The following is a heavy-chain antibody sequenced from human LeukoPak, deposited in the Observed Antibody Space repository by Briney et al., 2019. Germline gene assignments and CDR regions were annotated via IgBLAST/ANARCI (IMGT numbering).Heavy chain of an antibody. CDR2: IYYSGST. Sequence: SEXLSLTCTVSGGSISSYYWSWVRQPPGKGLEGMGYIYYSGSTNYKPSLRSRGNISVDKTKNQFSLKLSSVTAADTAVYYCARHSISRDANNFPDYWGQGTLVTVSS. V-gene: IGHV4-59*01. CDR1: GGSISSYY. CDR3: ARHSISRDANNFPDY. D-gene: IGHD5-24*01. J-gene: IGHJ4*02.